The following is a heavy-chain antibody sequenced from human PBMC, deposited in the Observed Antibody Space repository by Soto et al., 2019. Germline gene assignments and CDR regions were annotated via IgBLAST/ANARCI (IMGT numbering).Heavy chain of an antibody. CDR1: GFTFSSYG. D-gene: IGHD5-18*01. CDR3: AKDTGAIDSYGILDY. Sequence: QVQLVESGGGVVQPGRSLRLSCAASGFTFSSYGMHWVRQAPGKGLEWVAVISYDGSNKYYADSVKGRFTISRDNSKNTLYLQMNSLRAEDTAVDDCAKDTGAIDSYGILDYWGQGTMVTVSS. V-gene: IGHV3-30*18. CDR2: ISYDGSNK. J-gene: IGHJ4*02.